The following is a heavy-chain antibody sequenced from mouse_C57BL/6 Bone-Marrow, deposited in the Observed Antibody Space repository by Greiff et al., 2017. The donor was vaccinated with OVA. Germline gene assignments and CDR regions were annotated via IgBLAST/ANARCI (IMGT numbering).Heavy chain of an antibody. CDR1: GYTFTSYG. Sequence: QVQLQQSGAELARPGASVKLSCKASGYTFTSYGISWVKQRTGQGLEWIGEIYPRSGNTYYNEKFKGKATLTADKSSSTAYMELRSLTSEDSAVYFCARRERKWDSSGYVPFAYWGQGTLVTVSA. J-gene: IGHJ3*01. CDR2: IYPRSGNT. CDR3: ARRERKWDSSGYVPFAY. D-gene: IGHD3-2*02. V-gene: IGHV1-81*01.